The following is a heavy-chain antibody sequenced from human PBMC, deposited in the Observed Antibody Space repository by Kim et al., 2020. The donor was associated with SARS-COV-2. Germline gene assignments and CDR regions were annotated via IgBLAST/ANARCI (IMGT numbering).Heavy chain of an antibody. CDR1: GFTFSSYG. CDR3: AKDQEQQPNYYFDY. V-gene: IGHV3-30*18. D-gene: IGHD6-13*01. CDR2: ISYDGSNK. Sequence: GGSLRLSCAASGFTFSSYGMHWVRQAPGKGLEWVAVISYDGSNKYYADSVKGRFTISRDNSKNTLYLQMNSLRAEDTAVYYCAKDQEQQPNYYFDYWGQGTLVTVSS. J-gene: IGHJ4*02.